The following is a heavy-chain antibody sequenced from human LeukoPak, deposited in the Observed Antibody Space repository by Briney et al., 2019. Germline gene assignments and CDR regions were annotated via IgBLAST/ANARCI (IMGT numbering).Heavy chain of an antibody. J-gene: IGHJ4*02. D-gene: IGHD3-10*01. V-gene: IGHV4-59*01. CDR3: ARLTTRPGGIRPLIMDF. CDR1: NGSISSDY. Sequence: PSETLSLTCTVSNGSISSDYWPWIRQPPGKGLEWIGYIYYSGSTRYNPSLESRATISLDTSRNQFSLKLTSMTAADTAVYYCARLTTRPGGIRPLIMDFWGQGTLVTVSS. CDR2: IYYSGST.